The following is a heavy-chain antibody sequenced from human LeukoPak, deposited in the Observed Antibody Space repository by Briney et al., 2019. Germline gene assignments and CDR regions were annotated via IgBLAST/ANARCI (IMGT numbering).Heavy chain of an antibody. D-gene: IGHD3-16*01. V-gene: IGHV1-18*01. CDR1: GYTFTSYG. J-gene: IGHJ4*02. Sequence: GASVKVSCKASGYTFTSYGISWVRQAPGQGLEWMGWIGAYNGNTNYAPKLQGRVTMTTDTSTSTAYMELRSLRSDDTAVYYCARDKDYIWGSSPKFDYWGQGTLVTVSS. CDR2: IGAYNGNT. CDR3: ARDKDYIWGSSPKFDY.